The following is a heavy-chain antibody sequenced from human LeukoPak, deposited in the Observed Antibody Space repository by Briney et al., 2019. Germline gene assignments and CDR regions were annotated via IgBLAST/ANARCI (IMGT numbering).Heavy chain of an antibody. D-gene: IGHD3-3*01. J-gene: IGHJ4*02. Sequence: PSQTLSLTCTVSGGSISSGSYYWSWIRQPAGKGLEWIGRIYTSGSTNYNPSLKSRVTISVDTSKNQFSLKLSSVTAADTAVYYCARQIRFLEWLLAPFDYWGQGTLVTVSS. V-gene: IGHV4-61*02. CDR3: ARQIRFLEWLLAPFDY. CDR1: GGSISSGSYY. CDR2: IYTSGST.